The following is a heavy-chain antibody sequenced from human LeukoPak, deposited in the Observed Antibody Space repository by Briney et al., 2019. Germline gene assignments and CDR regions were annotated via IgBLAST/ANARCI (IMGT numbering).Heavy chain of an antibody. CDR3: ARGPDYGDYYFDY. Sequence: GGSLRLSCAASGFTFDRFTIHWVRQTPGKGLEWVSLINRRGHTFYADSVKGRFTISRDNAKNSLYLQMNSLRAEDTAVYYCARGPDYGDYYFDYWGQGTLVTVSS. J-gene: IGHJ4*02. CDR2: INRRGHT. CDR1: GFTFDRFT. V-gene: IGHV3-43*01. D-gene: IGHD4-17*01.